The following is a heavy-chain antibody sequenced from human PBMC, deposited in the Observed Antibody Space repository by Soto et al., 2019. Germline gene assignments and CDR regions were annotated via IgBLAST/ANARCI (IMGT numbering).Heavy chain of an antibody. Sequence: QVQLVESGGGVVQPGRSLRVSCAASGFTFSHYAMNWVRQAPGKGLEWVAVVSYDGTKQFYADSVKGQFTISRDSSKSTLYLQMNTLRDEDTAVYYCARDRVYYYDSSGYYNFDFWGQGTLVTVSS. CDR2: VSYDGTKQ. J-gene: IGHJ4*02. CDR3: ARDRVYYYDSSGYYNFDF. CDR1: GFTFSHYA. D-gene: IGHD3-22*01. V-gene: IGHV3-30-3*01.